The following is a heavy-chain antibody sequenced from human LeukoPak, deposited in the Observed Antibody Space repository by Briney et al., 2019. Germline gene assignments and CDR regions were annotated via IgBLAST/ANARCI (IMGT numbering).Heavy chain of an antibody. V-gene: IGHV4-59*01. Sequence: SETLSLTCTVSGGSISSYYWSWIRQPPGKGLEWIGYIYYSGSTNYNPSLKSRVTISVDTSNNQFSLKLSSVTAADTAVYYCARCGGDCYYSPAFDIWGQGTMVT. CDR3: ARCGGDCYYSPAFDI. J-gene: IGHJ3*02. D-gene: IGHD2-21*02. CDR2: IYYSGST. CDR1: GGSISSYY.